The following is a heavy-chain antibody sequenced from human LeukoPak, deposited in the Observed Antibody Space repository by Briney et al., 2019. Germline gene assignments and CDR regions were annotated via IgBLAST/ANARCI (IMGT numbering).Heavy chain of an antibody. D-gene: IGHD2-2*02. CDR1: GGSISNYY. Sequence: SETLSLTCTVSGGSISNYYWSWIRQPPGKGLEWIGYIYYSGSTNYNPSLKSRVTMSVGTSKNQISLKVISVTAADTAVYYCARRYCSSSSCYSGFEYWGQGTLVTVSS. V-gene: IGHV4-59*08. CDR3: ARRYCSSSSCYSGFEY. CDR2: IYYSGST. J-gene: IGHJ4*02.